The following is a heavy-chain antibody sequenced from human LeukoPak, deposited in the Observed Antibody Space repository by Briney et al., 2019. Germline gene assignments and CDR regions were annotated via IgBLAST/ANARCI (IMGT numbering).Heavy chain of an antibody. Sequence: GGSLRLSCAASGFTFSSYWMYWVRQAPGKGLVWVSRINNDGSSRSYADSVRGRVTNSRDNAKNTLYLQMNSLRTEDTAVYYCASKNIAAAEDYWGRGTLVTVSS. CDR1: GFTFSSYW. D-gene: IGHD6-13*01. CDR2: INNDGSSR. J-gene: IGHJ4*02. V-gene: IGHV3-74*01. CDR3: ASKNIAAAEDY.